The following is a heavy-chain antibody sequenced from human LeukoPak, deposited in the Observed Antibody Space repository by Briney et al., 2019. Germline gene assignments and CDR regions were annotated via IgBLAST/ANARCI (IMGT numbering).Heavy chain of an antibody. CDR3: AREEVKSFDN. CDR2: ISGGGGST. Sequence: GGSLRLPCAASGFTFTSYSMNWVRQAPGKGPEWVSTISGGGGSTYYADSVKGRFTISRDNSKNTLYLQVNSLRAEDTAVYYCAREEVKSFDNWGQGTLVTVSS. CDR1: GFTFTSYS. V-gene: IGHV3-23*01. J-gene: IGHJ4*02.